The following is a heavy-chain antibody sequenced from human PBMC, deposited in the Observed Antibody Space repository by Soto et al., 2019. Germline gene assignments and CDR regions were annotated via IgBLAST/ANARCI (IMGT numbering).Heavy chain of an antibody. Sequence: AGSLRLSCAASGFTFSSYGMHWVRQAPGKGLEWVAVIWYDGSNKYYADSVKGRFTISRDNSKNTLYLQMNSLRAEDTAVYYCARGEAGDAFDIWGQGTMVTVSS. D-gene: IGHD6-13*01. CDR2: IWYDGSNK. V-gene: IGHV3-33*01. CDR1: GFTFSSYG. CDR3: ARGEAGDAFDI. J-gene: IGHJ3*02.